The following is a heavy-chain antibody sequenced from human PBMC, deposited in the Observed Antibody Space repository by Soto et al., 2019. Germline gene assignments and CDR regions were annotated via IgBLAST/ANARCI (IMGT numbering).Heavy chain of an antibody. V-gene: IGHV4-59*12. CDR2: IFYSGST. J-gene: IGHJ4*02. CDR3: ARGGGYDSFDY. CDR1: GGSISSYY. D-gene: IGHD5-12*01. Sequence: SETLSLTCTVSGGSISSYYWSWIRQPPGKGLEWIGYIFYSGSTNYNPSLTSRLTMSIDRTRNQFSLKLSSVTAADMAVYYCARGGGYDSFDYWGQGVLVTVSS.